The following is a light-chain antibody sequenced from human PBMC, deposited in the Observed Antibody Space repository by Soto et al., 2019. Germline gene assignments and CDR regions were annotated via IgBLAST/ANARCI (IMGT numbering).Light chain of an antibody. V-gene: IGKV1-12*01. J-gene: IGKJ1*01. CDR1: RDISTW. CDR3: LLDFSYFWA. Sequence: IQMTESPGAGAACVGGVCTSTCGASRDISTWVAWYQQKPGKVPKLLIYAASTLQSGVPSRFSGSGSGTDFTLTISSLQPEDFATYYCLLDFSYFWAFGQGTKVDIK. CDR2: AAS.